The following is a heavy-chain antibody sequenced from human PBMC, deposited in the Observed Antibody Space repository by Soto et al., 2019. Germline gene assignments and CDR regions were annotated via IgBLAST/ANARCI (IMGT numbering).Heavy chain of an antibody. CDR3: SRFIMVGGWFDPNYYHGMDV. V-gene: IGHV1-18*01. Sequence: QVQLVQSGAEVKKPGASVTVSCKTSGYTFSNYGINWVRQAPGQGLEWMGWISGYSGNTNYAQTVQGRVTMTTDTSTGTVYMELRSLKSADTAIYYCSRFIMVGGWFDPNYYHGMDVWGQGTTVTVSS. J-gene: IGHJ6*02. CDR2: ISGYSGNT. D-gene: IGHD6-19*01. CDR1: GYTFSNYG.